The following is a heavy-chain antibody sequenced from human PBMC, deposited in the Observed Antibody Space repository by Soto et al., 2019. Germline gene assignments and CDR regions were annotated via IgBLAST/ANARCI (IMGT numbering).Heavy chain of an antibody. Sequence: SVKVSCKASGGGFSSHAVSWVRQAPGQGLEWLGRIIPIIGTTGYAQKFQGRVTITADASTSTTSMELGGLGYDDTAVYYCAKAIQASADYFDSWGQGTLVTVSS. D-gene: IGHD1-1*01. V-gene: IGHV1-69*11. CDR2: IIPIIGTT. CDR1: GGGFSSHA. J-gene: IGHJ4*02. CDR3: AKAIQASADYFDS.